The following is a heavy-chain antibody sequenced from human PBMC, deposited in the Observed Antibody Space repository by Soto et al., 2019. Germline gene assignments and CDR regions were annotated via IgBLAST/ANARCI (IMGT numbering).Heavy chain of an antibody. V-gene: IGHV4-59*01. J-gene: IGHJ5*02. CDR2: IYYSGST. CDR1: GGSFSSYY. CDR3: ARLIAAAGRGPYNWFDP. D-gene: IGHD6-13*01. Sequence: SETLSLTCTVSGGSFSSYYWSWIRQPPGKGLEWIGYIYYSGSTNYNPSLKSRVTISVDTSKNQFSLKLSSVTAADTAVYYCARLIAAAGRGPYNWFDPWGQGTLVTVSS.